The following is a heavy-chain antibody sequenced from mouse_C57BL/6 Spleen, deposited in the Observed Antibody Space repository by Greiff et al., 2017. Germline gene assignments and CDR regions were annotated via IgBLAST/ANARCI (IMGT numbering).Heavy chain of an antibody. Sequence: VQLQQSGPELVKPGASVKISCKASGYAFSSSWMNWVKQRPGKGLEWIGRIYPGDGDTNYNGKFKGKATLTADKSSSTAYMQLSSLTSEDSAVYFCARDRAYSNWFAYWGQGTLVTVSA. CDR3: ARDRAYSNWFAY. J-gene: IGHJ3*01. V-gene: IGHV1-82*01. CDR2: IYPGDGDT. D-gene: IGHD2-5*01. CDR1: GYAFSSSW.